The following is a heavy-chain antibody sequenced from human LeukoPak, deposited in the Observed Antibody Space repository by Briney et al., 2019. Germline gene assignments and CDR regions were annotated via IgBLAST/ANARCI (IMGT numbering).Heavy chain of an antibody. CDR3: AREVRDILTGYYKGFYFDY. V-gene: IGHV4-39*07. CDR1: GGSISSSSYY. J-gene: IGHJ4*02. D-gene: IGHD3-9*01. CDR2: IYYSGST. Sequence: SETLSLTCTVSGGSISSSSYYWGWIRQPPGKGLEWIGSIYYSGSTYYNPSLKSRVTISVDTSKNQFSLKLSSVTAADTAVYYCAREVRDILTGYYKGFYFDYWGQGTLVTVSS.